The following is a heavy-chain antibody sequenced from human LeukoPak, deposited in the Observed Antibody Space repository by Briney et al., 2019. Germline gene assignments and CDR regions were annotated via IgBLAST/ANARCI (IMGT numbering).Heavy chain of an antibody. J-gene: IGHJ5*02. CDR1: GYTFSSYA. Sequence: PGGSLRLSCAASGYTFSSYAMSWVREAPGKGVEWVSAISGSGGSTYYADSVKGRFTISRDNAKNTLYLQMNSLRAEDTAVYYCAKDKTGAYCGGDCYPGGNWFDPWGQGTLVTVSS. V-gene: IGHV3-23*01. CDR2: ISGSGGST. D-gene: IGHD2-21*02. CDR3: AKDKTGAYCGGDCYPGGNWFDP.